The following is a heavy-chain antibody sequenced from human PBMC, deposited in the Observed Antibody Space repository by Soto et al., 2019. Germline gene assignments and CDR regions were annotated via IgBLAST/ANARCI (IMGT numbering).Heavy chain of an antibody. CDR3: AGDYGAYEAAFDP. V-gene: IGHV4-59*01. CDR2: IHYSGSP. Sequence: QVQLQESGPGLVKPSETLSLSCTISGASISDFYLNWIRQPPGKGLEWIGYIHYSGSPNYSPSLKSRVNISLDTSRNQFSLKLNSVTAADTAVYYCAGDYGAYEAAFDPWGQGTLVTVSS. CDR1: GASISDFY. D-gene: IGHD4-17*01. J-gene: IGHJ5*02.